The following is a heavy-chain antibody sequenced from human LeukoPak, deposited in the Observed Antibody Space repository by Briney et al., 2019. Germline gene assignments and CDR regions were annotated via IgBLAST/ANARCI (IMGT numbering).Heavy chain of an antibody. D-gene: IGHD6-19*01. CDR2: IIPILGIA. V-gene: IGHV1-69*04. CDR1: GGTFSSYA. Sequence: GSSVKVSCKASGGTFSSYAISWVRQAPGQGLEWMGRIIPILGIANYAQKFQGRVTITADKSTSTAYMELSSLRSEDTAVYYCATVRVVAGNFTPPRYYYYGMDVWGQGTTVTVSS. J-gene: IGHJ6*02. CDR3: ATVRVVAGNFTPPRYYYYGMDV.